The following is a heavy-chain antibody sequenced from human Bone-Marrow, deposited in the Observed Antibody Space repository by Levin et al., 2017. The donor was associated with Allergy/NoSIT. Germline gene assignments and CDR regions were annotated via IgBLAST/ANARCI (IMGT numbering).Heavy chain of an antibody. V-gene: IGHV1-8*01. Sequence: GESLKISCKASGYTFTSYDINWVRQATGQGLEWMGWMNPNSGNTGYAQKFQGRVTMTRNTSISTAYMELSSLRSEDTAVYYCARGLDYYYGMDVWGQGTTVTVSS. J-gene: IGHJ6*02. CDR1: GYTFTSYD. CDR2: MNPNSGNT. CDR3: ARGLDYYYGMDV.